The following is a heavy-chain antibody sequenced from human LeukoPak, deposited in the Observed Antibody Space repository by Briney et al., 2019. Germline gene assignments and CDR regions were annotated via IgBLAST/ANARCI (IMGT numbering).Heavy chain of an antibody. CDR3: ARAAGETISLPGIAAAGLSSPLYYFDY. V-gene: IGHV4-39*01. J-gene: IGHJ4*02. Sequence: SETLSLTCTVSCGSISSSSYYWGWIRQPPGKGLEWFGSIYYSGSTYYNPSLKSRVTISVDTSKNQFSLKLSSVTLADTAVYYCARAAGETISLPGIAAAGLSSPLYYFDYWGQGTLVTVSS. CDR1: CGSISSSSYY. D-gene: IGHD6-13*01. CDR2: IYYSGST.